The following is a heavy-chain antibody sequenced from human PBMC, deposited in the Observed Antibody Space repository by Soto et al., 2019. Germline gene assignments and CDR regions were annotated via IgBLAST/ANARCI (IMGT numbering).Heavy chain of an antibody. CDR1: GFTFSSYA. V-gene: IGHV3-23*01. Sequence: GGSLRLSCAASGFTFSSYAMSWVRQAPGKGLEWVSAISGSGGNKYYADSVKGRFTISRDNSKNTLYLQMNSLRAEDTAVYYCVRTTTGDFYYYYYGMDVWGQGTTVTVSS. J-gene: IGHJ6*02. CDR2: ISGSGGNK. D-gene: IGHD7-27*01. CDR3: VRTTTGDFYYYYYGMDV.